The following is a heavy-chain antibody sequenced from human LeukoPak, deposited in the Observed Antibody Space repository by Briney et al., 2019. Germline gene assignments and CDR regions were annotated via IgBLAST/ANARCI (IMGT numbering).Heavy chain of an antibody. CDR2: INHSGST. J-gene: IGHJ4*02. D-gene: IGHD3-22*01. V-gene: IGHV4-34*01. CDR3: ARGGGYYDSSGSD. Sequence: SETLSLTCAVYGGSFSGYYWSWIRQPPGKGLEWIGEINHSGSTNYNPSLKSRVTISVDTSKNQFSLKLSSVTAADTAVYYCARGGGYYDSSGSDWGQGTLVTVSS. CDR1: GGSFSGYY.